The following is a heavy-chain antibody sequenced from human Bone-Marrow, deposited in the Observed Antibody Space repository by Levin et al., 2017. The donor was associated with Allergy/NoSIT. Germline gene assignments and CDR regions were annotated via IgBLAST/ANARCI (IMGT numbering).Heavy chain of an antibody. Sequence: GESLKISCKASGYTFTGYYMHWVRQAPGQGLEWMGWINPNSGGTNYAQKFQGWVTMTRDTSISTAYMELSRLRSDDTAVYYCARDGPRLDYGDTRHYYYGMDVWGQGTTVTVS. CDR3: ARDGPRLDYGDTRHYYYGMDV. CDR1: GYTFTGYY. D-gene: IGHD4-17*01. CDR2: INPNSGGT. V-gene: IGHV1-2*04. J-gene: IGHJ6*02.